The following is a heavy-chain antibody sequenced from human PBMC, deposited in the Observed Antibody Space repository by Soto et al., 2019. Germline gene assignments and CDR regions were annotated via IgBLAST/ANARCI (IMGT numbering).Heavy chain of an antibody. D-gene: IGHD3-10*01. CDR2: INHSGST. J-gene: IGHJ6*03. CDR1: GGSFSGYY. Sequence: SETLSLTCAVYGGSFSGYYWSWIRQPPGKGLEWIGEINHSGSTTYNPSLRSRVTMSVDTSKNQFSLKLTSVTAADTAVYYCARVGRTRGSVGNHINYYFYYYMDVWGKGTTVTVSS. V-gene: IGHV4-34*01. CDR3: ARVGRTRGSVGNHINYYFYYYMDV.